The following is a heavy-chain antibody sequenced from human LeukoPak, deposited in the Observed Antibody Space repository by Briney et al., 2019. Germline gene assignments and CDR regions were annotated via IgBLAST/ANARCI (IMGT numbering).Heavy chain of an antibody. J-gene: IGHJ4*02. D-gene: IGHD3-10*01. CDR2: IIPIFGPA. Sequence: IIPIFGPANYAQKFQGRVTITADESTSTAYMELSSLRSEDTAVYYCARGDGSGSYYPADYWGQGTLVTVSS. V-gene: IGHV1-69*01. CDR3: ARGDGSGSYYPADY.